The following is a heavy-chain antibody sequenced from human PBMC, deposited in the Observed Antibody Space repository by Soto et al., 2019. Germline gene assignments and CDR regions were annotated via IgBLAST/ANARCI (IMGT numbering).Heavy chain of an antibody. Sequence: XGSLRLSCVGSGFTFKNYGMHWVRQAPGKGLEWLAVVSYDGTKTMYTDSVKGRISISRDNARNTLFLQMDSLTAEDTALYYCARELRSYSGAYSDHWGQGTPVTVSS. CDR3: ARELRSYSGAYSDH. CDR2: VSYDGTKT. J-gene: IGHJ4*02. D-gene: IGHD1-26*01. V-gene: IGHV3-33*05. CDR1: GFTFKNYG.